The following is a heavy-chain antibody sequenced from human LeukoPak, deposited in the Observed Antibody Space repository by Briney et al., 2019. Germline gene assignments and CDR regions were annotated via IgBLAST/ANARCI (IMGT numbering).Heavy chain of an antibody. D-gene: IGHD4-17*01. Sequence: ASVKVSCKASGYTFTGYYMHWVRQAPGQGLEWMGWINPNSGGTNYAQKFQGRVTMTRGTSISTAYMELSRLRSDDTAVYYCARVRDYGEYNWFDPWGQGTLVTVFS. CDR3: ARVRDYGEYNWFDP. J-gene: IGHJ5*02. CDR2: INPNSGGT. V-gene: IGHV1-2*02. CDR1: GYTFTGYY.